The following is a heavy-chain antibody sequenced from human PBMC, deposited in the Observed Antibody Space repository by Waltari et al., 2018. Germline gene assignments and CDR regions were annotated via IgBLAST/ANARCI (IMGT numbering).Heavy chain of an antibody. V-gene: IGHV3-74*01. CDR3: VRDEIGEMGTISDAFAL. Sequence: EEQLVESGGGLVQPGGSLRLSCEASGFVFRPSWMPWIRQSPGKGLVWVSRINSDGSKTNYADAVKGRFTLSRDNVRNTLFLQMNSLGAEDTAIYYCVRDEIGEMGTISDAFALWGQGTMVTVS. D-gene: IGHD7-27*01. CDR2: INSDGSKT. CDR1: GFVFRPSW. J-gene: IGHJ3*01.